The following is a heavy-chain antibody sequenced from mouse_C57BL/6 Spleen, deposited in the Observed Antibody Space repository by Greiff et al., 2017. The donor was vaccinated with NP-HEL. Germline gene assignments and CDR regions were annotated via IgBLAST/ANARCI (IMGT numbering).Heavy chain of an antibody. D-gene: IGHD1-1*01. CDR3: ARNGGYYGPYYFDY. Sequence: VQLKQSGPGLVQPSQSLSITCTVSGFSLTSYGVHWVRQSPGKGLEWLGVIWSGGSTDYNAAFISRLSISKDNSKSQVFFKMNSLQADDTAIYYCARNGGYYGPYYFDYWGQGTTLTVSS. J-gene: IGHJ2*01. V-gene: IGHV2-2*01. CDR2: IWSGGST. CDR1: GFSLTSYG.